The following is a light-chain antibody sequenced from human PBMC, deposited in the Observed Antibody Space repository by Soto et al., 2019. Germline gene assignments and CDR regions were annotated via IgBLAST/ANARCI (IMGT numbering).Light chain of an antibody. CDR2: DAS. CDR1: QTISTR. V-gene: IGKV1-33*01. Sequence: DLQRTQSPSTLSASVGDRVTITCRASQTISTRLAWYQQKPGKAPKLLIYDASNLETGVPSRFSGSGSGTDFTFTISSLSPEDTATYYWQQYDNLITFGQGTRLEIK. CDR3: QQYDNLIT. J-gene: IGKJ5*01.